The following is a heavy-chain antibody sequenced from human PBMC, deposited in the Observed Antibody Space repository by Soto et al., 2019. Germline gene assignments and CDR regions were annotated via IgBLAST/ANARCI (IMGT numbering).Heavy chain of an antibody. CDR1: GYSFTSYA. CDR3: VRLYGSVDV. D-gene: IGHD2-8*02. J-gene: IGHJ6*02. V-gene: IGHV1-8*02. CDR2: MNPNSGNT. Sequence: ASVKVSCKASGYSFTSYAIHWVRQATGQGLEWMGWMNPNSGNTGYAQKFQGRVTMTRNTSISTAYMELSSLRSEDTAVYYCVRLYGSVDVWGQGTTVTVS.